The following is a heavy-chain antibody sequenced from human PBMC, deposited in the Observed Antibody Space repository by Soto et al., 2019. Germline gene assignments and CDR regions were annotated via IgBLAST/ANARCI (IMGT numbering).Heavy chain of an antibody. CDR1: GMTLSNYA. D-gene: IGHD2-21*02. CDR2: ISGSGGST. Sequence: EVQLLESGGGLVPPGGFLRLSCVASGMTLSNYAVNWVRQAPGKGLEWVSAISGSGGSTYYAGSVKGRFTIARDNSDNTLFLRMTSLTADDTAVYFCAKRDVPHSTSNAYFYDHWGRGVLVTVSS. CDR3: AKRDVPHSTSNAYFYDH. J-gene: IGHJ4*02. V-gene: IGHV3-23*01.